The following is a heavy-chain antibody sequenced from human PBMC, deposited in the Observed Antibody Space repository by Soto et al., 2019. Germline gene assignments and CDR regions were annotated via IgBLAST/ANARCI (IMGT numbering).Heavy chain of an antibody. Sequence: SLRLSCAASGFTFSSYAMHWVRQAPGKGLEWVAVISYDGSNKYYADSVKGRFTISRDNSKNTLYLQMNSLRAEDTAVYYCARDDDFWSGADYWRQGTLVTVSS. V-gene: IGHV3-30-3*01. J-gene: IGHJ4*02. D-gene: IGHD3-3*01. CDR1: GFTFSSYA. CDR2: ISYDGSNK. CDR3: ARDDDFWSGADY.